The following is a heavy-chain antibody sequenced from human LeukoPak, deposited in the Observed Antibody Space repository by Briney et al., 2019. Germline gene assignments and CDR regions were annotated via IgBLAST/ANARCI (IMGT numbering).Heavy chain of an antibody. V-gene: IGHV3-23*01. D-gene: IGHD6-19*01. CDR2: ISGSGGST. CDR1: GFTFSSYA. Sequence: PGGSLRLSCAASGFTFSSYAMSWVRQAPGKGLEWVSTISGSGGSTYYADSMKGRFTISRDNSKNTLYLQMNSLRAEDTAVYYCAKDGYSSGWYDYWGQGTLVTVSS. J-gene: IGHJ4*02. CDR3: AKDGYSSGWYDY.